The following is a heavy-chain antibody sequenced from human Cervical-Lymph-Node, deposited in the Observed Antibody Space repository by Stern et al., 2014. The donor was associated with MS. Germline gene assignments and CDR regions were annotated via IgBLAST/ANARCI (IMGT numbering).Heavy chain of an antibody. CDR3: ARDGGYDSSGYPLDY. CDR1: GYIFTNYG. D-gene: IGHD3-22*01. Sequence: QVQLVQSGAEVKEPGASVRVSCRASGYIFTNYGITWVRQAPGQGLEYMGWISAHNGDTNYAQNVQGRFTMTTERSASTAYMELRSLRSDDTAVYFCARDGGYDSSGYPLDYWGQGALVIVSS. V-gene: IGHV1-18*01. J-gene: IGHJ4*02. CDR2: ISAHNGDT.